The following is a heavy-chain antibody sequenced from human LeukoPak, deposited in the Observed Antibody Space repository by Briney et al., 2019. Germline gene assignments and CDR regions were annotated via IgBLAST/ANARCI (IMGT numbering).Heavy chain of an antibody. D-gene: IGHD3-3*01. V-gene: IGHV1-8*03. J-gene: IGHJ3*02. CDR1: GYTFTTYD. CDR3: ARDYIRRGTIFGTREDAFDI. Sequence: ASVKVSCKASGYTFTTYDIGWIRQATGQGLEWLGWLNPNNGDTDYAQRFQGRVTITRDTSISTAYMELTSLRSEDTAVYYCARDYIRRGTIFGTREDAFDIWGQGTMVTVSS. CDR2: LNPNNGDT.